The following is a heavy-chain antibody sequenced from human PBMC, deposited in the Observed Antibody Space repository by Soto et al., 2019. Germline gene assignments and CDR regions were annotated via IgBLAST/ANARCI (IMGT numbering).Heavy chain of an antibody. V-gene: IGHV3-30*03. CDR1: GFTFSDYG. J-gene: IGHJ3*02. CDR2: ISYDESNK. Sequence: QVQLVESGGGVVQPGRSLRVSCAASGFTFSDYGIHWVRQAPGKGLEWVAVISYDESNKYYADSVKGRFTISRDISTNTLFLQMKSLRIEDTAMYYCARVANIEDAFDIWGQGTMVTVSS. CDR3: ARVANIEDAFDI.